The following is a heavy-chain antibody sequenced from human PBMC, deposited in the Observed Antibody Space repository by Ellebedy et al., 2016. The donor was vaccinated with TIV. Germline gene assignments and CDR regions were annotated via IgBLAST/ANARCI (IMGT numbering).Heavy chain of an antibody. J-gene: IGHJ3*02. V-gene: IGHV3-7*04. Sequence: GGSLRLSCEVSGFTFSSYWMGWVRQAPGKGLEWVANIYQDGSQKNYVDAVRGRFTISRDNAKNSLYLQMNSLRAEDTAMYYCATDGSYGDYRSPTHAFEMWGQGTVVTVSS. CDR1: GFTFSSYW. CDR3: ATDGSYGDYRSPTHAFEM. CDR2: IYQDGSQK. D-gene: IGHD4-17*01.